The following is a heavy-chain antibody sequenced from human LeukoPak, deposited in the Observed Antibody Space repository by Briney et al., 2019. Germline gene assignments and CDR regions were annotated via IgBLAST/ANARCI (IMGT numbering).Heavy chain of an antibody. CDR3: GRHGAAAGTTTYYYYMDV. V-gene: IGHV5-51*01. Sequence: RLGESLKISCKGFGYSFSNYWIGWVRQMPGKGLEWMGIIFPGDSDTRYSPSFQGQVTISADKSISTAYLQWSSLKASDTAMYYCGRHGAAAGTTTYYYYMDVWGKGTTVTVSS. D-gene: IGHD6-13*01. J-gene: IGHJ6*03. CDR2: IFPGDSDT. CDR1: GYSFSNYW.